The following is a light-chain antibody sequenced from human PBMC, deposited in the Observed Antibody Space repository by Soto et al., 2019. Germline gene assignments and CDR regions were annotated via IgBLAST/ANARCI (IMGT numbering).Light chain of an antibody. Sequence: QSALTQPPSASGSLGQSVTISCTGTSSDVGGYNYVSWYQQHPGKAPKLMISEVSKRPSGVPDRFSGSKSGNTASLTVSGLQAEDEADYYCSSYAGSNNFDVVFGGGTKLTVL. CDR1: SSDVGGYNY. J-gene: IGLJ2*01. CDR2: EVS. V-gene: IGLV2-8*01. CDR3: SSYAGSNNFDVV.